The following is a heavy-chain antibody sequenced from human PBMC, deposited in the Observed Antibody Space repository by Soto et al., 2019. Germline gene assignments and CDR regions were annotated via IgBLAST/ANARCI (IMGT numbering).Heavy chain of an antibody. J-gene: IGHJ4*02. CDR3: AKANHYYYFDY. D-gene: IGHD1-26*01. Sequence: EVQLLESGGGLVQPGGSLRLSCAASGLSFSTYAMSWVRQAPGKGLEWVSGISGSGGITNYADSVKGRFTISRDNSKNRLYLQMNSLRAEDTAVYYCAKANHYYYFDYWGQGTLVTVSS. V-gene: IGHV3-23*01. CDR2: ISGSGGIT. CDR1: GLSFSTYA.